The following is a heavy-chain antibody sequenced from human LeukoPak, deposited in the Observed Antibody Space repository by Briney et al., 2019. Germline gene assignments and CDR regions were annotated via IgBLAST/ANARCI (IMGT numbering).Heavy chain of an antibody. J-gene: IGHJ6*04. CDR3: ARLAPFYGMDV. V-gene: IGHV3-30*04. CDR1: GFTFSSYA. CDR2: ISYDGSNK. Sequence: GGSLRLSCAASGFTFSSYAMHWVRQAPGKGLEWVAVISYDGSNKYYADSVKGRFTISRDNSKNTLYLQMNSLRAEDTAVYYCARLAPFYGMDVWGKGTTVTVSA.